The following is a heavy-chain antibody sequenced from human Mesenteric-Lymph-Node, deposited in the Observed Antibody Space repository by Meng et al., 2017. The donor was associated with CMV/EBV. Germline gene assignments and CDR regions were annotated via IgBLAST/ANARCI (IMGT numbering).Heavy chain of an antibody. CDR1: GFTFSSYA. CDR2: ISGSGYIA. J-gene: IGHJ4*02. V-gene: IGHV3-23*01. CDR3: VKSDPPSITVFGLFLDF. D-gene: IGHD3-3*01. Sequence: GESLKISCAASGFTFSSYAMSWVRQAPGKGLEWVSTISGSGYIAYYTDSVKGRFTISRDNSKNTLYLQMDSLRAEDTALYYCVKSDPPSITVFGLFLDFWGQGALVTVSS.